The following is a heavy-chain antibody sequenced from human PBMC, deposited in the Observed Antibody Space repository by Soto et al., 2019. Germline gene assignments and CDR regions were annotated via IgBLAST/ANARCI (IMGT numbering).Heavy chain of an antibody. Sequence: PSETLSLTCAVYGGSFSGYYWSWIRQPPGKGLEWIGEINHSGSTNYNPSLKSRVTISVDTSKNQFSLKLSSVTAADTAVYYCARGGYSGYDEFLDYWGQGTLVTVSS. D-gene: IGHD5-12*01. J-gene: IGHJ4*02. CDR2: INHSGST. V-gene: IGHV4-34*01. CDR3: ARGGYSGYDEFLDY. CDR1: GGSFSGYY.